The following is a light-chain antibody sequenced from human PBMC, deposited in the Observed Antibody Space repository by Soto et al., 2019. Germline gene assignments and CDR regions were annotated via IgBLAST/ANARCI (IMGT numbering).Light chain of an antibody. CDR3: CSYAGRYTYV. CDR1: SSDVGGYNY. J-gene: IGLJ1*01. V-gene: IGLV2-11*01. CDR2: DVS. Sequence: QSVLNQPRSVSGSPGLSVTISCTGASSDVGGYNYVSWYQQHPGKAPKLMIYDVSKRPSGVPDRFSGSKSGNTASLTISGLQTEDEADYYCCSYAGRYTYVFGTGTKVTVL.